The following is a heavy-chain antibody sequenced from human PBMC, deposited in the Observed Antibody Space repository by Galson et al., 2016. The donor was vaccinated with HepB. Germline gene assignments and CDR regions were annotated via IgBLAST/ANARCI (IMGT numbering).Heavy chain of an antibody. V-gene: IGHV3-23*01. CDR3: AKRMYSSGWLGGYGMDG. J-gene: IGHJ6*02. Sequence: SLRLSCAASGFTFSSYAMSWVRQAPGKGLEWVSAISGSGGSTYYADSVKGRFTISRDNSKNTLYLQMNSLRAEDTAVYYCAKRMYSSGWLGGYGMDGWGQGTTVTVSS. D-gene: IGHD6-19*01. CDR2: ISGSGGST. CDR1: GFTFSSYA.